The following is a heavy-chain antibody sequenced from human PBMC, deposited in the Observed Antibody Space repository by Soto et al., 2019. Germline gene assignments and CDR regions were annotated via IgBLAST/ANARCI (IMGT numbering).Heavy chain of an antibody. D-gene: IGHD1-7*01. Sequence: EVQLVESGGGLVQPGGSLKLSCAASGFTFSGSAMHWVRQASGKGLEWVGRIRSKANSYATAYAASVKGRFTISRDDSKNTAYLQMNSLKTEDTAVYYCTINNWNYVMHWFDPWGQGTLVTVSS. CDR2: IRSKANSYAT. CDR1: GFTFSGSA. V-gene: IGHV3-73*01. CDR3: TINNWNYVMHWFDP. J-gene: IGHJ5*02.